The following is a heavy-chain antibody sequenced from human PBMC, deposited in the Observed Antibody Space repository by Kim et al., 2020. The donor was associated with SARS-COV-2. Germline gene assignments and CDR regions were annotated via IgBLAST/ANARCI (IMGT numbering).Heavy chain of an antibody. V-gene: IGHV3-33*01. CDR3: ARERLKYYDILTGYYAPPYYRMDV. Sequence: GGSLRLSCAASGFTFSSYGMHWVRQAPGKGLEWVAVIWYDGSNKYYADSVKGRFTIPRDNSKNTLYLQMNSLRAEDTAVYYCARERLKYYDILTGYYAPPYYRMDVWGQGTTVTVSS. J-gene: IGHJ6*02. D-gene: IGHD3-9*01. CDR1: GFTFSSYG. CDR2: IWYDGSNK.